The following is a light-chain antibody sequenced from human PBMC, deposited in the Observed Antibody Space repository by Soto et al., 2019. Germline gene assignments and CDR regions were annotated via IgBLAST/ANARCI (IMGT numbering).Light chain of an antibody. CDR3: QAWDSSTPVV. J-gene: IGLJ2*01. Sequence: SYELTQPPSVSVSPGQTASITCSGDKLGDKYACWYQQKPGQSPVLVIYQDSKRPSGIPERFSGSKSGNTATLTISGTQAMDEADYYCQAWDSSTPVVLGGGTKVTVL. V-gene: IGLV3-1*01. CDR2: QDS. CDR1: KLGDKY.